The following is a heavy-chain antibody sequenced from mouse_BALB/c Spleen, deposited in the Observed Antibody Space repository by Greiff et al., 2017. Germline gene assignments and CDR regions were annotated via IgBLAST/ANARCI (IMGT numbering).Heavy chain of an antibody. CDR3: AMTTVVASRFDY. CDR1: GYSITSDYA. Sequence: EVQLVESGPGLVKPSQSLSLTCTVTGYSITSDYAWNWIRQFPGNILEWMGYISYSGSTSYNPSLKSRISITRDTAKNQFFLQLNSVTTEDTATYYCAMTTVVASRFDYWGQGTTLTVAS. CDR2: ISYSGST. V-gene: IGHV3-2*02. D-gene: IGHD1-1*01. J-gene: IGHJ2*01.